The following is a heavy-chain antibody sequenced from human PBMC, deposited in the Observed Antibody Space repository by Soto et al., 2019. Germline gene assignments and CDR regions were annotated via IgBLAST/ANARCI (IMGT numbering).Heavy chain of an antibody. CDR1: GYTFTSYD. V-gene: IGHV1-8*01. Sequence: ASVKVSCKASGYTFTSYDINWVRQATGQGLEWMGWMNPNSGNTGYAQKFQGRVTMTRNTSISTAYMELSSLRSEDTAVYYCASGYCSSTSCQDAFDIWGQGTMVTVSS. CDR2: MNPNSGNT. CDR3: ASGYCSSTSCQDAFDI. D-gene: IGHD2-2*01. J-gene: IGHJ3*02.